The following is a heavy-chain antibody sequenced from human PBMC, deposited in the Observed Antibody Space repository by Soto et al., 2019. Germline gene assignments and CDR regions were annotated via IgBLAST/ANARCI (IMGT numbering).Heavy chain of an antibody. Sequence: EVQLVESGGGLVQPGGSLKLSCAASGFTFSGSAMHWVRQASGKGLEWVGRIRSKANSYATAYAASVKGRFTISRDDSKNTAYLQMNSLKTEDTAVYYCTRDFPDRWGPDFEFLVYPGGGAFDIWGQGTMVTVSS. CDR3: TRDFPDRWGPDFEFLVYPGGGAFDI. CDR2: IRSKANSYAT. J-gene: IGHJ3*02. CDR1: GFTFSGSA. V-gene: IGHV3-73*01. D-gene: IGHD3-16*02.